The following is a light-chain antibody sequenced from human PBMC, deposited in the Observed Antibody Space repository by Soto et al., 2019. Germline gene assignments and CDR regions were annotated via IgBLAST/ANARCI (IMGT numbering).Light chain of an antibody. CDR1: RSVSSN. CDR3: QQYNNWTPIT. J-gene: IGKJ5*01. Sequence: IRMTQSPATLSVSPGERATLSFRASRSVSSNLAWYQQKPGQAPRLLIYGASTRATGIPARFSGSGSGTEFTLTISSRQSADFAVYYCQQYNNWTPITFGQGTRLEIK. CDR2: GAS. V-gene: IGKV3-15*01.